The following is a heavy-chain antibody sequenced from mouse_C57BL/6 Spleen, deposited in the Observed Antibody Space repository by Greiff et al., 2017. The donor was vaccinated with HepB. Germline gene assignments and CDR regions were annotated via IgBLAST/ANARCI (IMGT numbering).Heavy chain of an antibody. CDR2: ISYDGSN. J-gene: IGHJ4*01. D-gene: IGHD2-1*01. CDR3: ANGNEDAMDY. Sequence: EVKLMESGPGLVKPSQSLSLTCSVTGYSITSGYYWNWIRQFPGNKLEWMGYISYDGSNNYNPSLKNRISITRDTSKNQFFLKLNSVTTEDTATYYCANGNEDAMDYWGQGTSVTVSS. V-gene: IGHV3-6*01. CDR1: GYSITSGYY.